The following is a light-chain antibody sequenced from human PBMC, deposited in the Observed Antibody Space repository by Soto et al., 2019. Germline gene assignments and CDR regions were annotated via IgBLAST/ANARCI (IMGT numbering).Light chain of an antibody. CDR2: AAS. V-gene: IGKV1-8*01. CDR3: QQYYSYPIT. J-gene: IGKJ5*01. Sequence: AIRITQSPSSLSASTGDRVSITCRASQGISSYLAWYQQKPGKAPKLLIYAASTLQSGVPSRFSGSGSGTDFTLTINCLQSEDFATYYCQQYYSYPITFGQGTRLDIK. CDR1: QGISSY.